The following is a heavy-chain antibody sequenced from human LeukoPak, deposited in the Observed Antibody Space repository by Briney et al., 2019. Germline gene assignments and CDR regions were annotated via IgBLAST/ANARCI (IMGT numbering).Heavy chain of an antibody. CDR3: ARVGSWDTFDV. J-gene: IGHJ3*01. Sequence: GGSLRLSCAASGFTFSSYTMNWVRQAPGKGLEWGSSISSSSTYIYYADSVKGRFTISRDNAKNSLYLQMNSLRAEDTAVYHCARVGSWDTFDVWGQGTMVTVSS. CDR2: ISSSSTYI. CDR1: GFTFSSYT. V-gene: IGHV3-21*01. D-gene: IGHD3-10*01.